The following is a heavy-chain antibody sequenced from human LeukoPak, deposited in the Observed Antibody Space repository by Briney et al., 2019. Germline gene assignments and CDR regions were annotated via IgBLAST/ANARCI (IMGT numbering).Heavy chain of an antibody. CDR2: MYHSGST. V-gene: IGHV4-30-2*01. J-gene: IGHJ4*02. D-gene: IGHD5-24*01. CDR1: GGSISTGGYY. Sequence: SETLSLTCTVSGGSISTGGYYCSWIRQPPGKGLEWIGHMYHSGSTYYNPSLKSRVTISLDRSKNQFSLKLSSVTAADTAVYYCARHLERLADRGLDWGQGTLVTVSS. CDR3: ARHLERLADRGLD.